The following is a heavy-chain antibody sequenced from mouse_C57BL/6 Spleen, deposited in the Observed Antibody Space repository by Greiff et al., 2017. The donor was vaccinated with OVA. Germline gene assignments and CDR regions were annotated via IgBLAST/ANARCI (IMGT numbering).Heavy chain of an antibody. J-gene: IGHJ2*01. CDR2: IDPSDSYT. D-gene: IGHD2-4*01. Sequence: QVQLKQPGAELVMPGASVKLSCKASGYTFTSYWMHWVKQRPGQGLEWIGEIDPSDSYTNYNQKFKGKSTLTVDKSSSTAYMQLSSLTSEDSAVYYCAREGLRLAFFDYWGQGTTLTVSS. CDR1: GYTFTSYW. CDR3: AREGLRLAFFDY. V-gene: IGHV1-69*01.